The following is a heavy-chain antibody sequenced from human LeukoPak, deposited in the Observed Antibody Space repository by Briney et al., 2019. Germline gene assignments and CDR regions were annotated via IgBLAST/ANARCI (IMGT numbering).Heavy chain of an antibody. CDR1: GDSVSSNSAA. Sequence: SQTLSLTCAISGDSVSSNSAAWNWIRQSPSRGLEWLGRTYYRSKWYSEYALSLRGRLTIEPDTSKSQFSLQLNSVTPEDTAVYYCARTSGWFDYWGQGTPVTVSS. J-gene: IGHJ5*01. D-gene: IGHD6-19*01. V-gene: IGHV6-1*01. CDR2: TYYRSKWYS. CDR3: ARTSGWFDY.